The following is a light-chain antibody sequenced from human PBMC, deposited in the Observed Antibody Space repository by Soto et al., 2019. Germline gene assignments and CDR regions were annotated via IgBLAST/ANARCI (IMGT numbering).Light chain of an antibody. CDR2: RND. Sequence: QSVLTQPPSASETPGQRVTISCSGSSSNIGSNYVYWYQQFPGKAPKFLIHRNDQRPSGVPDRFSGSKSGTSASLAISGLRSEDEADYYCAAWDDSLRGVMFGGGTKVTVL. CDR1: SSNIGSNY. V-gene: IGLV1-47*01. J-gene: IGLJ3*02. CDR3: AAWDDSLRGVM.